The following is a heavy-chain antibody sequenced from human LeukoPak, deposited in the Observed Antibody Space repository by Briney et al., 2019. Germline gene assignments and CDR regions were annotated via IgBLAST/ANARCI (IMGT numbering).Heavy chain of an antibody. CDR3: ARDRRYYDSSAYIRGFDY. CDR2: INHSGST. D-gene: IGHD3-22*01. V-gene: IGHV4-34*01. J-gene: IGHJ4*02. Sequence: SETLSLTCAVYGGSFNSYYWNWIRQPPGKGLEWIGEINHSGSTNYNPSLKSRVTVSVDTSKNQFSLNLSSVTAADTAVYYCARDRRYYDSSAYIRGFDYWGQGTLVTVSS. CDR1: GGSFNSYY.